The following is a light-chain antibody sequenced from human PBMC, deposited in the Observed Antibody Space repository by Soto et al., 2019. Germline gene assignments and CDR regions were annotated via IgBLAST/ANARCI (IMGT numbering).Light chain of an antibody. CDR1: QSVSRSY. CDR3: QHYGSSPPLYA. J-gene: IGKJ2*01. Sequence: ENMLTQSPGTLSLSPGNRSTLSCRASQSVSRSYLAWYQQKPGQAPRLLVYGTSTRATDIPDRFSGSGSGTDLTLTISRLEPEDFAVYYCQHYGSSPPLYAFGQGTKLEIK. V-gene: IGKV3-20*01. CDR2: GTS.